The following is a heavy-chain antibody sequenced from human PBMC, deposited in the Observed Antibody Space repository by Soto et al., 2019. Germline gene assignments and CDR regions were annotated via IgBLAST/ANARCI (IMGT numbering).Heavy chain of an antibody. J-gene: IGHJ4*02. CDR2: IIPIFGTA. CDR1: GGTFSSYA. V-gene: IGHV1-69*13. CDR3: ARVAESIAAAGTHFDY. D-gene: IGHD6-13*01. Sequence: GASVKVSCKASGGTFSSYAISWVRQAPGQGLEWMGGIIPIFGTANYAQKFQGRVTITADESTSTAYMELSSLRSEDTAVYYCARVAESIAAAGTHFDYWGQGTLVTVSS.